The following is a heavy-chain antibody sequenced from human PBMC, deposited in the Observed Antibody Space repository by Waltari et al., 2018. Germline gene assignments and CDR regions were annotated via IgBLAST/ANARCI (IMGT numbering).Heavy chain of an antibody. CDR2: ISWNSGSI. CDR3: AKPIRSGSYPLGAFDI. J-gene: IGHJ3*02. V-gene: IGHV3-9*01. D-gene: IGHD1-26*01. Sequence: EVQLVESGGGLVQPGRSLRLSCAASGFTFDDYAMHWVRQAPGKGLEWVSGISWNSGSIGYAASVKGRFTISRDNAKNSLYLQMNSLRAEDTALYYCAKPIRSGSYPLGAFDIWGQGTMVTVSS. CDR1: GFTFDDYA.